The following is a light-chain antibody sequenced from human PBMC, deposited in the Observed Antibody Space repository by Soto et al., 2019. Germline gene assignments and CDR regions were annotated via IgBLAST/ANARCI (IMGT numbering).Light chain of an antibody. CDR2: GAS. CDR3: QYYGGSPRT. J-gene: IGKJ1*01. CDR1: QRVDSRF. Sequence: PWERATLSCRASQRVDSRFLGWYQQKPGQAPRLLIYGASSRATGIPDSFSGSGSGTDFTLTITRLEPQDFAVYYCQYYGGSPRTFGQGTKVEI. V-gene: IGKV3-20*01.